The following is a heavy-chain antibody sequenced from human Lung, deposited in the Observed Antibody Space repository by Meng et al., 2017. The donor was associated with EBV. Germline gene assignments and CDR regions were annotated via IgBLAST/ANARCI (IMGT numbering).Heavy chain of an antibody. J-gene: IGHJ4*02. CDR3: ARKPYYYGSGTSFDY. CDR2: IYHSGST. D-gene: IGHD3-10*01. CDR1: GGSISGSNW. Sequence: QGQLQESGPGVVKPSGTLSLTCAVLGGSISGSNWWSWVRQPPGKGLEWIGEIYHSGSTNYNPSLKSRVTISVDKSKNQFSLKLSSVTAADTAVYYCARKPYYYGSGTSFDYWGQGTLVTVSS. V-gene: IGHV4-4*02.